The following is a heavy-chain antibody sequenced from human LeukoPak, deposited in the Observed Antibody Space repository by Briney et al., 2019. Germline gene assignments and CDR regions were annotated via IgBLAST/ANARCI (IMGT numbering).Heavy chain of an antibody. CDR2: MNPNSGNT. V-gene: IGHV1-8*01. CDR3: ARGPGGRSGYHPLEDNYYYYYMDV. CDR1: GYTFTSYD. J-gene: IGHJ6*03. Sequence: ASVKVSCKASGYTFTSYDINWVRQATGQGLEWMGWMNPNSGNTGYAQKFQGRVTMTRNTSISTAYMELSSLRSDDTAVYYCARGPGGRSGYHPLEDNYYYYYMDVWGKGTTVTVSS. D-gene: IGHD3-22*01.